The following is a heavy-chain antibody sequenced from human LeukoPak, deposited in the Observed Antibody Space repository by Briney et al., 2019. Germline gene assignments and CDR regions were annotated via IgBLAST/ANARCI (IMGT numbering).Heavy chain of an antibody. D-gene: IGHD3-10*01. CDR3: ARGRWGVRGFLYFDY. V-gene: IGHV3-7*01. Sequence: PGGSLRLSCAASGFTFSSYWMSWVRQAPGKGLEWVANIKQDGSEKYYVDSVKGRFTISRDNAKNSLYLQMNSLRAEDTAVYYCARGRWGVRGFLYFDYWGQGTLVTVSS. CDR2: IKQDGSEK. J-gene: IGHJ4*02. CDR1: GFTFSSYW.